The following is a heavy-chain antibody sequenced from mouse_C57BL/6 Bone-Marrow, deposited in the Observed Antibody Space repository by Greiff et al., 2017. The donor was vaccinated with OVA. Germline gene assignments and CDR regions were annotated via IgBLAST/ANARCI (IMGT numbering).Heavy chain of an antibody. CDR1: GYSFTDYY. CDR3: ARWAIYYCNLDD. J-gene: IGHJ2*01. Sequence: VQLKQSGPELVKPGASVKISCKASGYSFTDYYMNWVKQSTGKSLEWIGVINPNSGTTTSNQKFKGKATLTVDQSSSTAYMQLNSLTSEDSAVYYCARWAIYYCNLDDWGKGTTLTVSS. D-gene: IGHD2-1*01. CDR2: INPNSGTT. V-gene: IGHV1-39*01.